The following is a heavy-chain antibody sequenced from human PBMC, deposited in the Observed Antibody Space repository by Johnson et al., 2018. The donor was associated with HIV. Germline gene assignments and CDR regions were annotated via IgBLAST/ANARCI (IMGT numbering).Heavy chain of an antibody. CDR3: ARPRTTVTQVDAFDI. CDR1: GFTFSNYG. V-gene: IGHV3-33*05. CDR2: ISYDGTNK. J-gene: IGHJ3*02. Sequence: QVQLVESGGGVVQPGGSLRLSCAASGFTFSNYGMHWARQAPGKGLEWVAVISYDGTNKYYADSVKGRFTISRDNSKSTLYLQMNSLRAEDTAVYYCARPRTTVTQVDAFDIWGQGTMVTVSS. D-gene: IGHD4-17*01.